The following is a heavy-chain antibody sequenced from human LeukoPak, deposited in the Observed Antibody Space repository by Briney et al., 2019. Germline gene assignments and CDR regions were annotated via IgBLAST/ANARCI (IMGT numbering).Heavy chain of an antibody. Sequence: SETLSLTCTGSGGSISSSSYYWGWIRQPPGKGLEWIGRIYYSWGTYYNPSLKSRVTISVDTSKNQFSLKLSSVTAADTAVYYCARDSAMIVDNWGQGTLVTVSS. CDR3: ARDSAMIVDN. V-gene: IGHV4-39*07. D-gene: IGHD3-22*01. J-gene: IGHJ4*02. CDR2: IYYSWGT. CDR1: GGSISSSSYY.